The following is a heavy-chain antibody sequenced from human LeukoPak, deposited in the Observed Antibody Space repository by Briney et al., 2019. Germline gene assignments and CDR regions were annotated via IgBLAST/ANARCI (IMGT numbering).Heavy chain of an antibody. CDR3: ARDGVSSGWYDAGYFDY. D-gene: IGHD6-19*01. CDR1: GFTFSSNS. J-gene: IGHJ4*02. Sequence: PGGSLRLSCAASGFTFSSNSMNWVRQAPGKGLEWVSSISSSSSYIYYADSVKGRFTISRDNAKNSLYLQMNSLRAEDTAVYYCARDGVSSGWYDAGYFDYWGQGTLVTVSS. CDR2: ISSSSSYI. V-gene: IGHV3-21*01.